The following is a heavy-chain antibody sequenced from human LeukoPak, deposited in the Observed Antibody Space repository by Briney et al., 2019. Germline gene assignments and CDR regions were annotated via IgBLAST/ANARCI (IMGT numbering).Heavy chain of an antibody. J-gene: IGHJ4*02. V-gene: IGHV3-7*01. CDR2: IKQDGSEK. CDR3: TREAAAGIDY. D-gene: IGHD6-13*01. Sequence: GGSLRLSCAASGFTFSTYWMSWVRQAPGKGLEGVANIKQDGSEKYYLDSVKRRLTISRDNAKNSLYLQMNSLRAEDTAVYFCTREAAAGIDYWGQGTLVTVPS. CDR1: GFTFSTYW.